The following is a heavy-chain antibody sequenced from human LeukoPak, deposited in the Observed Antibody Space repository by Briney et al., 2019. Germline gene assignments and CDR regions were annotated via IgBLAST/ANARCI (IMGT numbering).Heavy chain of an antibody. J-gene: IGHJ4*02. Sequence: GSLRLSCSASGFTFSSYAMHWVRQAPGKGLEYVSAISSNGGSTYYADSVKGRFTISRDNSKNTLYLQMSSLRAEDTAVYYCVKDLRAPYGSGSYYTDYWGQGTLVTVSS. CDR1: GFTFSSYA. CDR2: ISSNGGST. V-gene: IGHV3-64D*09. D-gene: IGHD3-10*01. CDR3: VKDLRAPYGSGSYYTDY.